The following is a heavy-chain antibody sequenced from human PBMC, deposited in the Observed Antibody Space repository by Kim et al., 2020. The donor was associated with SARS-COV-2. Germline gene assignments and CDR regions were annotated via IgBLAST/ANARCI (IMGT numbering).Heavy chain of an antibody. D-gene: IGHD1-26*01. CDR1: GFTFSSYS. J-gene: IGHJ6*02. Sequence: GGSLRLSCAASGFTFSSYSMNWVRQAPGKGLEWVSYISVSSSSTIYYADSVKGRFTISRDNAKNSLYLQMNSLRDEDTAIYYCSRYSGSSIYYYGMDVWGQGTTVTVSS. V-gene: IGHV3-48*02. CDR2: ISVSSSSTI. CDR3: SRYSGSSIYYYGMDV.